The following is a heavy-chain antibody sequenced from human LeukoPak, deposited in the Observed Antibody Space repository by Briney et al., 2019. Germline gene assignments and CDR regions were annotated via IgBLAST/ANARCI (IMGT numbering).Heavy chain of an antibody. CDR3: AKDRYYYDSSGYFDY. V-gene: IGHV3-30*18. CDR1: GFTFSSYG. D-gene: IGHD3-22*01. J-gene: IGHJ4*02. CDR2: ISYDGSNK. Sequence: LAGGSLRLSCAASGFTFSSYGMPWVRQAPGKGLEWVAVISYDGSNKYYADSVKGRFTISRDNSKNTLYLQMNSLRAEDTAVYYCAKDRYYYDSSGYFDYWGQGTLVTVSS.